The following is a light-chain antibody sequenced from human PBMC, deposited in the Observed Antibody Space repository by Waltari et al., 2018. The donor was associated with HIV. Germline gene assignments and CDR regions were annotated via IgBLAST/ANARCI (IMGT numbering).Light chain of an antibody. CDR1: QSVDGN. V-gene: IGKV3-15*01. J-gene: IGKJ1*01. CDR3: QQYENWPT. Sequence: EIVMTQSPATLSVSPGERATLSCKTSQSVDGNLAWYQLKPGQAPRLLIYGTSVRATDIPARFSGTGSGTEFTLTVSSLQSEDFADYVCQQYENWPTFGQGTKLEIK. CDR2: GTS.